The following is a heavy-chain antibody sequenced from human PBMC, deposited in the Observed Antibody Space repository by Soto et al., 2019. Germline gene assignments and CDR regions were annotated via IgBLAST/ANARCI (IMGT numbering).Heavy chain of an antibody. Sequence: QITLKESGPTLVKPTQTLTLTCTFSGFSLSTNEVSVAWIRQPPGKALEWLALIYCDDDKRYSPSLKSRLTITKDTSKNQVVLTMTNMDPLDTATYYCARRRDYDFSTDYWGQGTLVTVSS. CDR3: ARRRDYDFSTDY. D-gene: IGHD3-3*01. CDR1: GFSLSTNEVS. J-gene: IGHJ4*02. V-gene: IGHV2-5*02. CDR2: IYCDDDK.